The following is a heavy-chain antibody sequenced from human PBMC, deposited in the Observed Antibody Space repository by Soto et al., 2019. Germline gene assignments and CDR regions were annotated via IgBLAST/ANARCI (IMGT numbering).Heavy chain of an antibody. CDR2: MYFGGSF. J-gene: IGHJ5*02. CDR1: GASVSDGY. D-gene: IGHD3-22*01. V-gene: IGHV4-59*02. Sequence: PSETLSLTCTVSGASVSDGYWSWIRQPPGKGLEWIGFMYFGGSFNYNPSLTSRVTISVDTSNNQYSLKLTSVTAADTAVYYCARSYYDSTGFAVGPWGQGTLVTVSS. CDR3: ARSYYDSTGFAVGP.